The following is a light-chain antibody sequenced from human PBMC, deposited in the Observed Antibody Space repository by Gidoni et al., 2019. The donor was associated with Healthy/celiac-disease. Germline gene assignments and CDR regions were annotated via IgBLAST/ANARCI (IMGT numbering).Light chain of an antibody. J-gene: IGKJ4*01. CDR2: GAS. V-gene: IGKV3-20*01. Sequence: ELVLTQSPGTLSLSPGERATLSCRASQSVSSSYLAWYQQKPGQAPRLLIYGASSRATGIPDRLSGSGSGTAFTLTISRLEPKDFAVYYCQQYGSSPATFGGGTKVEIK. CDR3: QQYGSSPAT. CDR1: QSVSSSY.